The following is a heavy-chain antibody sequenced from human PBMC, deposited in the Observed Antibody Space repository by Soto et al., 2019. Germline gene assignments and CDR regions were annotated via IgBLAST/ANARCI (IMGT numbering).Heavy chain of an antibody. V-gene: IGHV4-30-4*01. CDR2: IYYTGTT. CDR3: AGGDWFPP. CDR1: GGSISSGDYY. J-gene: IGHJ5*02. Sequence: SETLSLTCTVSGGSISSGDYYWNWIRQPPGKGLEWIGYIYYTGTTKYNPSLQSGAPLPVDTAKNRFSLNLTSLTAAAAAVYYCAGGDWFPPWGQGTLVTVSS.